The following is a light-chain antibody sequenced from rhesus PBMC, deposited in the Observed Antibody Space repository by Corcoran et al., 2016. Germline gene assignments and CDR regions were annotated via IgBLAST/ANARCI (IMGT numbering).Light chain of an antibody. CDR2: GAS. V-gene: IGKV1-36*02. J-gene: IGKJ2*01. CDR1: QGISDY. Sequence: DIQMTQSPSSLSASVGDRVTITCRASQGISDYLNWYQQKPGKAPKRLIYGASSLESGVPSRFSGSGSGTDFSLTISSLQPEDFAAYYCLQGYSTPYSCGQGTKVEIE. CDR3: LQGYSTPYS.